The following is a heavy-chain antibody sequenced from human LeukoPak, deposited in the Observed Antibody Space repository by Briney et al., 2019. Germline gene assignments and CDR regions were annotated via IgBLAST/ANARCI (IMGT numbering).Heavy chain of an antibody. CDR2: ISYDGSNK. CDR3: ARDQPDYGLDY. V-gene: IGHV3-30-3*01. Sequence: GGPLRLSCAASGFTFSSYAMHWVRQAPGKGLEWVAVISYDGSNKYYADSVKGRFTISRDNSKNTLYLQMNSLRAEDTAVYYCARDQPDYGLDYWGQGTLVTVSS. J-gene: IGHJ4*02. CDR1: GFTFSSYA. D-gene: IGHD4-17*01.